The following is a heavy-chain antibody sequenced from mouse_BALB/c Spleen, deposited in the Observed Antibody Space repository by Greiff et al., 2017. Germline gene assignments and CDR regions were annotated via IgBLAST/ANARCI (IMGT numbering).Heavy chain of an antibody. CDR1: GFTFTDYY. V-gene: IGHV7-3*02. Sequence: DVKLVESGGGLVQPGGSLRLSCATSGFTFTDYYMSWVRQPPGKALEWLGFIRNKANGYTTEYSASVKGRFTISRDNSQSILYLQMNTLRAEDSATYYCARDASGSSYWGQGTLVTVSA. CDR2: IRNKANGYTT. J-gene: IGHJ3*01. D-gene: IGHD1-1*01. CDR3: ARDASGSSY.